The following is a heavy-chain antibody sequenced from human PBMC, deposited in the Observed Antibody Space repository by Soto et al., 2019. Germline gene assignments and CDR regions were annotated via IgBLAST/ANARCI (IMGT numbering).Heavy chain of an antibody. CDR3: ARRAWDSYYAIDV. V-gene: IGHV3-30*09. J-gene: IGHJ6*02. Sequence: VQLVESGGGEVQPGRSLRLSCAASGFTYTDFALHWVRQAPGKWLEWVAIISYDGSDKYYADSVKGRFAISRDNPKNTLYLEMNSLRTEDTDVYFCARRAWDSYYAIDVWGQGTKVTVFS. CDR2: ISYDGSDK. CDR1: GFTYTDFA. D-gene: IGHD3-22*01.